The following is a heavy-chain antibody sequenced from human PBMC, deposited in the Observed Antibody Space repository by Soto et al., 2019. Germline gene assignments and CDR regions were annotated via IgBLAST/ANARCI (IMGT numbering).Heavy chain of an antibody. Sequence: GGSLRLSCAASGFTFSGSAMHWVRQASGKGLEWVGRIRSKAKSYATAYTASVKGRFTISRDDSKNTAYLQMNSLKTEDTAVYYCTLLAAAGPVDYWGQGTLVTVSS. CDR2: IRSKAKSYAT. D-gene: IGHD6-13*01. CDR1: GFTFSGSA. V-gene: IGHV3-73*01. J-gene: IGHJ4*02. CDR3: TLLAAAGPVDY.